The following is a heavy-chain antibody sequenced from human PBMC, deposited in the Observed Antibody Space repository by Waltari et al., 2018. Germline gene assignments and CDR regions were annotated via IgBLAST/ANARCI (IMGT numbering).Heavy chain of an antibody. CDR3: TTSPTGSGDY. V-gene: IGHV3-73*01. CDR1: GFTFSGSA. Sequence: EVQLVESGGGLVQPGGSLQLSCEASGFTFSGSAMHWVRQASGNGLEWVGRMRTKSKNYATACAASVKGRCTISRDDSKNIVFLQITSLKTEDTAVYYCTTSPTGSGDYWGQGTLVTVSS. D-gene: IGHD1-1*01. CDR2: MRTKSKNYAT. J-gene: IGHJ4*02.